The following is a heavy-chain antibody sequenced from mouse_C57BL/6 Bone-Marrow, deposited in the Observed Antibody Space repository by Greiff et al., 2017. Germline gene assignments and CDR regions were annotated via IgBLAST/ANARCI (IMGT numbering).Heavy chain of an antibody. J-gene: IGHJ3*01. CDR1: GYTFTSYW. Sequence: VQLQQSGTVLARPGASVKMSCKTSGYTFTSYWMHWVKQRPGQGLEWIGAIYPGNSDTSYNQKFKGKAKLTAVTSASTAYMELSSLTNEDSAVYYCTREFPLPPWFAYWGQGTLVTVSA. D-gene: IGHD2-1*01. CDR2: IYPGNSDT. V-gene: IGHV1-5*01. CDR3: TREFPLPPWFAY.